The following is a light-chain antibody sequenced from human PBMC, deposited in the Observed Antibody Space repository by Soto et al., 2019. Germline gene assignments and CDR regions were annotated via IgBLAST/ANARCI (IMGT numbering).Light chain of an antibody. J-gene: IGKJ1*01. CDR1: QSIKSY. CDR2: AAS. V-gene: IGKV1-39*01. CDR3: QQTYSSHPWT. Sequence: DIQMTQSPTSLSASVGDRVTITCRASQSIKSYVNWYQQKPGKGPKLLVYAASTLQSGIPSRFSGSGSGTDYSLTISGLQPEDFATYYCQQTYSSHPWTFRQGTKVEIK.